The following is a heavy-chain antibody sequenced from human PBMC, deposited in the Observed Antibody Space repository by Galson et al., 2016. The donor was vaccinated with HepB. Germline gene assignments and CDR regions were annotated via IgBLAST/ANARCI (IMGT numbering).Heavy chain of an antibody. CDR1: GGSISSSHYY. D-gene: IGHD1-26*01. CDR2: VYYSGST. V-gene: IGHV4-39*01. Sequence: TLSLTCTVSGGSISSSHYYCGWIRQPPGKGLEWIGNVYYSGSTYYNPSLKSRVTISVDTSKNQFSLKLTSVTAADAAVYYCATYLGGIVRASDYWGQGTLVTVSS. CDR3: ATYLGGIVRASDY. J-gene: IGHJ4*02.